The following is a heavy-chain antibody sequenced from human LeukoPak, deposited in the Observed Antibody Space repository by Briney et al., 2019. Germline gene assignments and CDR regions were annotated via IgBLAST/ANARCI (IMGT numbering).Heavy chain of an antibody. Sequence: GGSLRLSCAASGFTFSSYSMNWVRQAPGKGLEWVSYISSSSSTIYYADSVKGRFTISRDNSKNTLYLQMNSLRAEDTAVYYCASLTGVTLLWGQGTLVTVSS. J-gene: IGHJ4*02. D-gene: IGHD2-21*02. CDR3: ASLTGVTLL. CDR2: ISSSSSTI. V-gene: IGHV3-48*01. CDR1: GFTFSSYS.